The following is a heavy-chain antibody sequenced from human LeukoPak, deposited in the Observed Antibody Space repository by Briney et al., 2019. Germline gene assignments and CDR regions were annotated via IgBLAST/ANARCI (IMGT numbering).Heavy chain of an antibody. CDR3: ARGAIAAAGTDYYGMDV. V-gene: IGHV1-69*04. Sequence: GASVKVSCKASGYTFTSYGISWVRQAPGQGLEWMGRIIPILGIANYAQKFQGRVTITADKSTSTAYMELSSLRSEDTAVYYCARGAIAAAGTDYYGMDVWGQGTTVTVSS. D-gene: IGHD6-13*01. CDR2: IIPILGIA. J-gene: IGHJ6*02. CDR1: GYTFTSYG.